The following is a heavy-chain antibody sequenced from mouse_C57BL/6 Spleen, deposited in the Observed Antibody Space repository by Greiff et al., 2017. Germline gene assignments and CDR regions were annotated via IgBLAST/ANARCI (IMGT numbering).Heavy chain of an antibody. D-gene: IGHD1-1*01. Sequence: QVQLQQPGAELVKPGASVKLSCKPSGYTFTSYWMHWVKQRPGRGLEWSGRIDPNSGGTKYNEKFKSKATLTVDKPSSTAYMQLSSLTSEDSAVYYCARPPLLGDYFDYWGQGTTRTVSS. J-gene: IGHJ2*01. CDR2: IDPNSGGT. CDR3: ARPPLLGDYFDY. V-gene: IGHV1-72*01. CDR1: GYTFTSYW.